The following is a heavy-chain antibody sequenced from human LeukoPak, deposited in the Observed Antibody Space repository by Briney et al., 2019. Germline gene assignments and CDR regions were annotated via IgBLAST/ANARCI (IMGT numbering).Heavy chain of an antibody. Sequence: SETLSLTCTVSAYSISSGYYWGWIRQTPGKGLEWIGSIYYSGSTYYNPSLKSRVTISVDTSKNQFSLRLTSVTAADTAVYYCARQTGSGLFILPGGQGTLVTVSS. CDR3: ARQTGSGLFILP. CDR2: IYYSGST. J-gene: IGHJ4*02. V-gene: IGHV4-38-2*02. CDR1: AYSISSGYY. D-gene: IGHD3/OR15-3a*01.